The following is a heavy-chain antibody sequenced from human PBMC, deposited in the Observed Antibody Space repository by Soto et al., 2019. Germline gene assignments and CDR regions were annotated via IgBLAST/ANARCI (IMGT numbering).Heavy chain of an antibody. D-gene: IGHD6-6*01. CDR1: GFIFTNAW. CDR3: TTGEYTFDY. CDR2: IKSKSDGGST. V-gene: IGHV3-15*01. J-gene: IGHJ4*02. Sequence: EVQLVESGGGLVKPGGSLRLSCAASGFIFTNAWMSWVRQAPGKGLEWVGRIKSKSDGGSTDYAAPVQDRFTISRDDSKNTLFLQMNSLKTEDTAVYYCTTGEYTFDYWGQGTLVTVSS.